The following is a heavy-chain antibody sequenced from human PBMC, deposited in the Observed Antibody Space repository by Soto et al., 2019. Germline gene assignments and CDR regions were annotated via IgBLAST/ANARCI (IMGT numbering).Heavy chain of an antibody. CDR2: ISGSGGST. CDR3: ARLPLYGSSSHPLDY. J-gene: IGHJ4*02. D-gene: IGHD6-6*01. V-gene: IGHV3-23*01. Sequence: EVQLLESGGGLVQPGGSLRLSCGASGFTFSSFAMSWVRQAPGKGLEWVSHISGSGGSTNYAGSVKGRFTISRDNSGGKLYLQMNGLSAEDTAVYYCARLPLYGSSSHPLDYWGPGTLVTVSS. CDR1: GFTFSSFA.